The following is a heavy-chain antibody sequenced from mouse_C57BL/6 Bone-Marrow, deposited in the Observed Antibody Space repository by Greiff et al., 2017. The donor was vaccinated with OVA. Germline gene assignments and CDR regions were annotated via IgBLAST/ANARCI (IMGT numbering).Heavy chain of an antibody. Sequence: VQLKESGGGLVKPGGSLKLSCAASGFTFSSYAMSWVRQTPEKRLEWVATISDGGSYTYYPDNVKGRFTISRDNAKNNLYLQMSHLKSEDTAMYYCARDQGGLDYWGQGTTLTVSS. CDR2: ISDGGSYT. D-gene: IGHD3-2*02. CDR3: ARDQGGLDY. J-gene: IGHJ2*01. V-gene: IGHV5-4*01. CDR1: GFTFSSYA.